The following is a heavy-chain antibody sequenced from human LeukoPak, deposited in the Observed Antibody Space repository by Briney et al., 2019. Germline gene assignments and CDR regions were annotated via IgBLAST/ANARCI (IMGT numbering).Heavy chain of an antibody. CDR2: IYHSGST. V-gene: IGHV4-38-2*01. CDR3: ARDNYYDSSGYYHDAFDI. D-gene: IGHD3-22*01. Sequence: PSETLSLTCAVSGYSISSGYYWGWIRQPPGKGLEWIGSIYHSGSTYYNPSLKSRVTISVDTSKNQFSLKLSSVTAADTAVYYCARDNYYDSSGYYHDAFDIWGQGTMVTVSS. J-gene: IGHJ3*02. CDR1: GYSISSGYY.